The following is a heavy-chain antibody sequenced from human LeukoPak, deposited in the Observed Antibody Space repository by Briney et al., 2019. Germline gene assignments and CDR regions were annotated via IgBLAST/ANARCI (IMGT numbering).Heavy chain of an antibody. J-gene: IGHJ4*02. CDR2: ISSRASAV. CDR1: GFTFSSYD. D-gene: IGHD2-8*02. V-gene: IGHV3-48*03. Sequence: PGGSLRLSCAASGFTFSSYDMNWVRQAPGKGLEWVSYISSRASAVYYADSVKGRFTISRDNAKNSLYLQMDSLRAEDTAIYYCATYRQVLLPFESWGQGTLVTVSS. CDR3: ATYRQVLLPFES.